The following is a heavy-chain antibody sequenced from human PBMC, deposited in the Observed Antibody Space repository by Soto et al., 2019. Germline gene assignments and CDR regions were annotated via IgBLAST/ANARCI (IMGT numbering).Heavy chain of an antibody. V-gene: IGHV4-59*01. CDR1: GGSISSYY. J-gene: IGHJ4*02. Sequence: SETLSLTCTVSGGSISSYYWSWIRQPPGKGLEWIGYIYYSGSTNYNPSLKSRVTISVDTSKNQFSLKLSSVTAADTAVYYCARARVATITIGFDYWGQGTLVTVSS. D-gene: IGHD5-12*01. CDR2: IYYSGST. CDR3: ARARVATITIGFDY.